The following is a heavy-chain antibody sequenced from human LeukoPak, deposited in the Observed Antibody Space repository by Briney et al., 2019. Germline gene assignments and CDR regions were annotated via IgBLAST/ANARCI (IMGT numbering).Heavy chain of an antibody. CDR1: GGSISSYY. D-gene: IGHD3-10*01. V-gene: IGHV4-4*07. Sequence: SETLSLTCTVSGGSISSYYWSWIRQPAGKGLEWIGRIYTSGSTNYNPSLKSRVTMSVDTSKYQFSLKLSSVTAADTAVYYCARDSYYSGSGSYPRYWGQGTLVTVSS. CDR2: IYTSGST. CDR3: ARDSYYSGSGSYPRY. J-gene: IGHJ4*02.